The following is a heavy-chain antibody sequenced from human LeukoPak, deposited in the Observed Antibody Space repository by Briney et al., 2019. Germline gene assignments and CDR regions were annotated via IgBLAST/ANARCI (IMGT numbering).Heavy chain of an antibody. V-gene: IGHV3-30*18. J-gene: IGHJ3*02. D-gene: IGHD6-19*01. CDR1: GFTFSSYG. Sequence: GGSLRLSCAASGFTFSSYGMHWVRQAPGKGLEWVAVISYDGSNKYYADSVKGRFTISRDNSKNTLYLQMNGLRAEDTAVYYCAKDQGIAVAGRYDAFDIWGQGTMVTVSS. CDR3: AKDQGIAVAGRYDAFDI. CDR2: ISYDGSNK.